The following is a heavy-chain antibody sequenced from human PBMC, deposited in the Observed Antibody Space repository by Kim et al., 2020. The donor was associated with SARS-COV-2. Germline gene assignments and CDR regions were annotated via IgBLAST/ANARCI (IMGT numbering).Heavy chain of an antibody. CDR1: GFIFDSFA. J-gene: IGHJ4*02. V-gene: IGHV3-23*01. D-gene: IGHD3-10*01. Sequence: GGSLRLSCAASGFIFDSFAMSWVRQAPGKGLEWVSTISRTATTTYYTDSVKGRFTISRDNSKTTLYLQVNSLRAEDTAVYYCTKHAVRGASYFDYWRQ. CDR3: TKHAVRGASYFDY. CDR2: ISRTATTT.